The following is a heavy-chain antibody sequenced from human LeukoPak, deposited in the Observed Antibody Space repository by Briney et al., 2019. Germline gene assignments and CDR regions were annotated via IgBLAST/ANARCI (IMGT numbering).Heavy chain of an antibody. D-gene: IGHD1-26*01. CDR1: GFTFSSYS. J-gene: IGHJ3*02. CDR3: ARKNAATARDAFDI. Sequence: PGGSLRLSCAASGFTFSSYSMNWVRQAPGKGLEWVSSISSSSSYIYYADSVKGRFTISRDNAKNSLYLQMNSLRAEDTAVYYCARKNAATARDAFDIWGQGTMVTVSS. CDR2: ISSSSSYI. V-gene: IGHV3-21*01.